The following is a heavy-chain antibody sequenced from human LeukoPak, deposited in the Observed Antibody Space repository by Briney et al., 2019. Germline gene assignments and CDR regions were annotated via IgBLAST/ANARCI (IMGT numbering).Heavy chain of an antibody. D-gene: IGHD3-10*01. CDR2: IKQDGSEK. J-gene: IGHJ4*02. CDR3: ARHFAGSITFDY. Sequence: GGSLRLSCAASGFTFSSYAMSWVRQAPGKGLEWVANIKQDGSEKYYVDSVKGRFTISRDNAKNSLYLQMNSLRAEDTAVYYCARHFAGSITFDYWGQGTLVTVSS. CDR1: GFTFSSYA. V-gene: IGHV3-7*01.